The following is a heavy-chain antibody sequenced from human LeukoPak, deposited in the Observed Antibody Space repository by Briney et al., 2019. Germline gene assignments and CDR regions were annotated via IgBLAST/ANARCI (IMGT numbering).Heavy chain of an antibody. V-gene: IGHV4-34*01. CDR2: INHSGST. CDR3: AGAAYCSGGSCYYNYYGMDV. CDR1: GGSFSGYY. D-gene: IGHD2-15*01. J-gene: IGHJ6*04. Sequence: PSETLSLTCAVYGGSFSGYYWSWIRQPPGKGLEWIGEINHSGSTNYNPSLKSRVTISVDTSKNQFSLKLSSVTAADTAVYYCAGAAYCSGGSCYYNYYGMDVWGKGTTVTVSS.